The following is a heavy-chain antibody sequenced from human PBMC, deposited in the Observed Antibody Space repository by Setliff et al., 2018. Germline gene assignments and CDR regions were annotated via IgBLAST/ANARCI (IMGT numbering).Heavy chain of an antibody. CDR2: TIPSFGST. D-gene: IGHD5-18*01. V-gene: IGHV1-69*05. CDR1: GGTFRSYG. J-gene: IGHJ6*03. CDR3: AREGVDTRSSTDYRYYMDV. Sequence: SVKVSCKASGGTFRSYGISWVRQAPGKGLEWMGGTIPSFGSTNYAQKFQDRVTIITDGSTSTAYMELSSLRTEDTAVYYCAREGVDTRSSTDYRYYMDVWGKGTTVTVSS.